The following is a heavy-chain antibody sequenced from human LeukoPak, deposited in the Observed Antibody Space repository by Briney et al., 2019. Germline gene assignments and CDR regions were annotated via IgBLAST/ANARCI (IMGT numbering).Heavy chain of an antibody. CDR2: ISSSSSTI. V-gene: IGHV3-48*01. CDR3: ARYSGGNAFDI. J-gene: IGHJ3*02. Sequence: PGGSLRLSCAASGFTFSTYSMNWVRQAPGKGLEWLSYISSSSSTIYYTDSVKGRFTISRDNAKDSLYLQMNSLRAEDTAVYYCARYSGGNAFDIWGQGTMVTVS. CDR1: GFTFSTYS. D-gene: IGHD6-19*01.